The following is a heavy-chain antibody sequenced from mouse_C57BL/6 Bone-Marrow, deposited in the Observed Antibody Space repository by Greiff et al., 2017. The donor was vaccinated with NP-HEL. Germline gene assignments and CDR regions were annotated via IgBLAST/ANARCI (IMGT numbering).Heavy chain of an antibody. J-gene: IGHJ3*01. D-gene: IGHD3-2*02. V-gene: IGHV1-55*01. CDR2: IYPGSGST. CDR3: ARTQLRLPRPSFAY. CDR1: GYTFTSYW. Sequence: QVQLQQPGAELVKPGASVKMSCKASGYTFTSYWITWVKQRPGQGLEWIGDIYPGSGSTNYNEKFKSKATLTVDTASSTAYMQLSSLTSEYSAVYYCARTQLRLPRPSFAYWGQGTLVTVSA.